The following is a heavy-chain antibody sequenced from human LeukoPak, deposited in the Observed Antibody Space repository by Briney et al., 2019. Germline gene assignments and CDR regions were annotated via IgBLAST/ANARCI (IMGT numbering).Heavy chain of an antibody. CDR2: INHSGST. CDR3: ARSPTRAIAARVYWYFDL. V-gene: IGHV4-34*01. Sequence: SETLSLTCAVYGGSLSGYYWSWIRQPPGEGLEWIGEINHSGSTNYNPSLKSRVTISVDTTKNQFSLKLSSVTAADTAVYYCARSPTRAIAARVYWYFDLWGRGTLVTVSS. CDR1: GGSLSGYY. J-gene: IGHJ2*01. D-gene: IGHD6-6*01.